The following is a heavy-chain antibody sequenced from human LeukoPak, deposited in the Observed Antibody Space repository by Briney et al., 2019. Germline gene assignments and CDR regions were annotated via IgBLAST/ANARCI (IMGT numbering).Heavy chain of an antibody. J-gene: IGHJ4*02. CDR1: GYTFTNYG. V-gene: IGHV1-18*01. D-gene: IGHD5-12*01. CDR2: ISAYNGNT. Sequence: ASVKVSCKASGYTFTNYGISCVRQAPGQGLEWMGWISAYNGNTNYAQKLQGRVTMTTDTSTRTAYMELRSLRSDDTAVYYCARDTYSGNDYDPYFFDYWGQGTLVTVSS. CDR3: ARDTYSGNDYDPYFFDY.